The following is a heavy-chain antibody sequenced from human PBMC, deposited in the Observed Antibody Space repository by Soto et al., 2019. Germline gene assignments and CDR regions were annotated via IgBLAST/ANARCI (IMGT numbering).Heavy chain of an antibody. V-gene: IGHV3-11*01. CDR3: ARVRGGHTMIVVALIDY. D-gene: IGHD3-22*01. Sequence: LRLSCAASGFTFSDYYMSWIRQAPGKGLEWVSYISSSGSTIYYADSVKGRFTISRDNAKNSLYLQMNSLRAEDTAVYYCARVRGGHTMIVVALIDYWGQGTLVTVSS. J-gene: IGHJ4*02. CDR2: ISSSGSTI. CDR1: GFTFSDYY.